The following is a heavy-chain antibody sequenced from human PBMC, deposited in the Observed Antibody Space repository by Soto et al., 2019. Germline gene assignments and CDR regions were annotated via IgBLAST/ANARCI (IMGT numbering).Heavy chain of an antibody. D-gene: IGHD2-15*01. CDR3: AGRIRGDDCFDF. J-gene: IGHJ4*02. CDR2: IDWDDEK. V-gene: IGHV2-70*04. Sequence: SGPTLVNPSQTLTLTCTISGFSLTASETRVSWIRQPPGKSLEWLARIDWDDEKFYRTSLKRRLTISRDTSKNQVVLTITNMDPVDTASYYCAGRIRGDDCFDFWGQ. CDR1: GFSLTASETR.